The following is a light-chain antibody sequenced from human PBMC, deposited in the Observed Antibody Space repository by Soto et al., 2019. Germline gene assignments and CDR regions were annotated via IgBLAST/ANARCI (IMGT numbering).Light chain of an antibody. CDR2: EVS. J-gene: IGLJ1*01. CDR3: SSYKSRSTQV. V-gene: IGLV2-14*01. Sequence: QSVLTQPASVSGSPGQSITISCTGTSSDVGGYNYVSWYQQHPGKAPKLMIYEVSYRPSGVSNRFSGSKSGNTASLTISGLQDEEQAAYYCSSYKSRSTQVFVTGTKVTV. CDR1: SSDVGGYNY.